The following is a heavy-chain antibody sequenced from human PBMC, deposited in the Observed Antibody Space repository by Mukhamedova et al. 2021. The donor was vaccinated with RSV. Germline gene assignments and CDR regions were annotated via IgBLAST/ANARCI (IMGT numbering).Heavy chain of an antibody. CDR2: IDSDDDK. Sequence: WIRQPPGKALEWLARIDSDDDKFYTTSLKSRLSISKDTSKNQVVLTMTDVDPLDTATYFCARDPGYSGGWGNTYYFDYWGQGPRV. J-gene: IGHJ4*02. CDR3: ARDPGYSGGWGNTYYFDY. D-gene: IGHD5-12*01. V-gene: IGHV2-70*04.